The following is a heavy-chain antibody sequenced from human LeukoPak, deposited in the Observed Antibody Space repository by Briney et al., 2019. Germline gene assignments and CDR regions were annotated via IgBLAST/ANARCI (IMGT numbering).Heavy chain of an antibody. CDR1: GGSISSYY. D-gene: IGHD5-18*01. CDR3: ARDSRDRGYSYGGRAFDI. CDR2: IYTSGST. V-gene: IGHV4-4*07. Sequence: SETLSLTCTVSGGSISSYYWSWIRQPAGKGLEWIGRIYTSGSTNYNPSLKSRVTMSVDTSKNQFSLKLSSVTAADTAVYYCARDSRDRGYSYGGRAFDIWGQGTMVTVSS. J-gene: IGHJ3*02.